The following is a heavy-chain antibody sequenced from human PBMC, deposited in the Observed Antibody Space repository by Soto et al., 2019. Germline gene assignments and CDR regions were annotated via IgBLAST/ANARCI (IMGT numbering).Heavy chain of an antibody. J-gene: IGHJ4*02. CDR3: ARADMNFDVDYALDY. Sequence: QVQLVQSGAEVKKPGASVKVSCKASGYTFTSYAMHWVRQSPGQRLEWMGWINAGNGNTKYSQKFQGRVTITRDTSASTAYMELSSLRSEDTAVYYCARADMNFDVDYALDYWGQGTLVTVSS. V-gene: IGHV1-3*01. D-gene: IGHD4-17*01. CDR1: GYTFTSYA. CDR2: INAGNGNT.